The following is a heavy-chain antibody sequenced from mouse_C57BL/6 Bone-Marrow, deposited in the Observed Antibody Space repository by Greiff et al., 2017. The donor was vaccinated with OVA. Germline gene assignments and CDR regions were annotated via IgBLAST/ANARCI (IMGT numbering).Heavy chain of an antibody. CDR2: ISYDGSN. CDR1: GYSITSGYY. CDR3: ARDAGDYDGYWYFDV. J-gene: IGHJ1*03. V-gene: IGHV3-6*01. Sequence: ESGPGLVKPSQSLSLTCSVTGYSITSGYYWNWIRQFPGNKLEWMGYISYDGSNNYNPTLKNRISITRDTSKKPFFLKLNSVTTEDTATYYCARDAGDYDGYWYFDVWGTGTTVTVSS. D-gene: IGHD2-4*01.